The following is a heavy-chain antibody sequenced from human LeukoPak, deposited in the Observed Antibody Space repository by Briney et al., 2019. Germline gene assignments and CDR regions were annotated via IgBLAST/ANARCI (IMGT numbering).Heavy chain of an antibody. D-gene: IGHD6-19*01. J-gene: IGHJ6*03. V-gene: IGHV4-59*01. CDR3: ARGGGIAVAGHYYMDV. Sequence: SETLSLTCTVSGGSINSYYWSWIRQPPGKGLEWIGYIYYSGSTNYNPSLKSRVTISVDTSKNQFSLKLSSVTAADTAMYYCARGGGIAVAGHYYMDVWGKGTTVTV. CDR1: GGSINSYY. CDR2: IYYSGST.